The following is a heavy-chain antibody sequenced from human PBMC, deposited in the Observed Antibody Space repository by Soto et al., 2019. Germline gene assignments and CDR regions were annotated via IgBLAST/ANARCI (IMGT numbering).Heavy chain of an antibody. J-gene: IGHJ6*02. CDR1: GFTFRSYT. CDR2: ITGSGNYI. D-gene: IGHD2-8*01. V-gene: IGHV3-21*01. Sequence: GGSLRLSCVASGFTFRSYTMHWVRQAPGKGLEWVSSITGSGNYIYYTDSVKGRFTISRDNARNSLFLQMNSLRAEDTAVYHCVRDNTVLTVFGGETYYAMDVWGQGTTVTVAS. CDR3: VRDNTVLTVFGGETYYAMDV.